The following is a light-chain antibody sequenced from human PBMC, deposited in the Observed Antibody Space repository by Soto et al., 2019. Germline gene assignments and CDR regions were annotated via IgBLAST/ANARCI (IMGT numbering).Light chain of an antibody. CDR3: QQYENLPLT. CDR2: DAS. Sequence: DIQMTQSPSSLSASVGDRVSITCQANEDISNYLNWYQQRPGKAPKLLIFDASNLESGVPSRFGGSGSGTDFTFTISRLQPEDIATYYCQQYENLPLTFGGGTKVEIK. J-gene: IGKJ4*01. CDR1: EDISNY. V-gene: IGKV1-33*01.